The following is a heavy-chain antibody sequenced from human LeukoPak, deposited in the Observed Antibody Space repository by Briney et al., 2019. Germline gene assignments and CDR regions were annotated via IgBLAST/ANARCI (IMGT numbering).Heavy chain of an antibody. CDR3: ARDTPAAGTLVSPTY. V-gene: IGHV3-48*02. CDR2: ISSSGSTT. J-gene: IGHJ4*02. CDR1: GFTFNSYG. Sequence: GGSLRLSCAASGFTFNSYGMHWVRQAPGKGLEWVSSISSSGSTTYYADSVKGRFTISRDNAKNSLYLQMNSQRDEDTAVYYCARDTPAAGTLVSPTYWGQGTLVTVSS. D-gene: IGHD6-13*01.